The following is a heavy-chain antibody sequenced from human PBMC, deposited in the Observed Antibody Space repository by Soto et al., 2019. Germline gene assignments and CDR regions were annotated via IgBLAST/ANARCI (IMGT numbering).Heavy chain of an antibody. D-gene: IGHD3-10*01. CDR2: ISAYNGNT. J-gene: IGHJ5*02. CDR1: GYTFTSYG. Sequence: QVQLVQSGAEVKKPGASVKVSCKASGYTFTSYGISWVRQAPGQGLEWMGWISAYNGNTNYAQKLQGRVTMTTDTSTSTAYMELRGLRSDDTAVYYCARAGVYYYGSGSYYNFWFDPWGQGTLVTVSS. CDR3: ARAGVYYYGSGSYYNFWFDP. V-gene: IGHV1-18*01.